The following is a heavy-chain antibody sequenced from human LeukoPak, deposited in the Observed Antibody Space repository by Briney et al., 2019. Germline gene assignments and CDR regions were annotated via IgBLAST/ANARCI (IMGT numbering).Heavy chain of an antibody. CDR1: GFTFSNAW. CDR2: IKSKTDGGTT. D-gene: IGHD2-2*01. CDR3: SSRYCSSSRCYGSFDY. V-gene: IGHV3-15*01. Sequence: GGSLRLSCAASGFTFSNAWMSWVRQAPGKGLEWGGRIKSKTDGGTTDYAAPVKGRFTISRDDSKNTLYLQMNSLKTEDTAVYYCSSRYCSSSRCYGSFDYWGQGTLVTVSS. J-gene: IGHJ4*02.